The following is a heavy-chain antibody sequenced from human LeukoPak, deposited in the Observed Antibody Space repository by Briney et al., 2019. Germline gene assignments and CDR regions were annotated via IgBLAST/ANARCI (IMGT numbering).Heavy chain of an antibody. CDR1: GGTFTSYA. Sequence: GASVKVSCKASGGTFTSYAISWVRQAPGQGLEWMGGIIPIFGTANYAQKFQGRVTITADESTSTAYMELSSLRSEDTAVYYCARSLDYGGNSGHGYWGQGTLGTVSS. V-gene: IGHV1-69*13. D-gene: IGHD4-23*01. J-gene: IGHJ4*02. CDR3: ARSLDYGGNSGHGY. CDR2: IIPIFGTA.